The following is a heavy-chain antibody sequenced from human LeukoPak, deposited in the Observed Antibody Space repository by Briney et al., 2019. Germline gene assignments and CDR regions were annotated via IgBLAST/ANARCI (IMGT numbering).Heavy chain of an antibody. CDR3: AREGGDGYNYFDY. V-gene: IGHV1-2*02. J-gene: IGHJ4*02. CDR2: INPNSGGT. D-gene: IGHD5-24*01. Sequence: ASVKVSCKASGYTFTGYYMHWVRQAPGQGLGWMGWINPNSGGTNYAQKFQGRVTMTRDTSISTAYMELSRLRSDDTAVYYCAREGGDGYNYFDYWGQGTLVTVSS. CDR1: GYTFTGYY.